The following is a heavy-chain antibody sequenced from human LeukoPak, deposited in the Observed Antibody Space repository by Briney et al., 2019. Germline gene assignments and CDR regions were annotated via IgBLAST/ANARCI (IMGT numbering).Heavy chain of an antibody. D-gene: IGHD6-13*01. V-gene: IGHV3-53*01. J-gene: IGHJ4*02. CDR3: ARDWHSRNIDY. CDR1: GFTISSNY. CDR2: IYRDGAT. Sequence: GGSLRLSCAASGFTISSNYMTWVRQAPGKGLAWVSVIYRDGATYYADSVKGRFTVSRDNSTSTLYLQMSSLRAEDTAMYYCARDWHSRNIDYWGQGTLVTVSS.